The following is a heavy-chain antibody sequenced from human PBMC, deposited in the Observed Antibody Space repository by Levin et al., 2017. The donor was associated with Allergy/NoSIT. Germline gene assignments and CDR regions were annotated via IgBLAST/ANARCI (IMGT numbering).Heavy chain of an antibody. CDR1: GFTFSSYA. Sequence: GGSLRLSCAASGFTFSSYAMHWVRQAPGKGLEWVAVISYDGSNKYYADSVKGRFTISRDNSKNTLYLQMNSLRAEDTAVYYCARAKSPQLADAFDIWGQGTMVTVSS. D-gene: IGHD2-2*01. CDR3: ARAKSPQLADAFDI. V-gene: IGHV3-30-3*01. J-gene: IGHJ3*02. CDR2: ISYDGSNK.